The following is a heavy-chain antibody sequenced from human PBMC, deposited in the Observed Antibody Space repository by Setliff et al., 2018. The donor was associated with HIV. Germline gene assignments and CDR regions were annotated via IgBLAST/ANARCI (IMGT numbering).Heavy chain of an antibody. CDR1: GYTFTGYY. Sequence: GASVKVSCKASGYTFTGYYMHWVRQAPGQGLEWMGRINPNSGGTNYAQKSQGRVTMTRDTSISTAYMELSRLRSDDTAVYYCARLAPAMVYELDYWGPGMLVTVSS. J-gene: IGHJ4*02. D-gene: IGHD5-18*01. CDR3: ARLAPAMVYELDY. CDR2: INPNSGGT. V-gene: IGHV1-2*06.